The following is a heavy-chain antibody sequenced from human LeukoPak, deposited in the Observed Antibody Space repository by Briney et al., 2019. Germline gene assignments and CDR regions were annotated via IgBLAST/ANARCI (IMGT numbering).Heavy chain of an antibody. D-gene: IGHD1-1*01. CDR1: GGSISSHY. V-gene: IGHV4-59*11. Sequence: SETLSLTCTVSGGSISSHYWSWIRQPPGKGLEWIGHIYYSGSTNYNPSLKSRVTISVDTSKNQFSLKLSSVTAADTAVYYCARGYDWFDPWGQGTLVTVSS. CDR2: IYYSGST. CDR3: ARGYDWFDP. J-gene: IGHJ5*02.